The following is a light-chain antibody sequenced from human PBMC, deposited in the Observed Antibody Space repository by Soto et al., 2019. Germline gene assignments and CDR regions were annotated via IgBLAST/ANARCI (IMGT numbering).Light chain of an antibody. V-gene: IGLV2-14*01. CDR2: DVS. CDR1: SSDVGYSSS. CDR3: CSWTSSATYV. Sequence: QSLLIQPASVSGSPEQSITISCTGASSDVGYSSSVSWYQQHPGKAPKLVIFDVSNRPSGVSNRFSGSKSGNTASLTISGLQAEDEADYYCCSWTSSATYVFGTGTKVTVL. J-gene: IGLJ1*01.